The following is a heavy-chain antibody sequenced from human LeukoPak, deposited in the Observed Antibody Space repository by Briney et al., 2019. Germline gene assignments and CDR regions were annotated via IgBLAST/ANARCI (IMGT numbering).Heavy chain of an antibody. V-gene: IGHV3-33*01. CDR2: IWYDGSNK. Sequence: GRSLGLSCAASGFTFSSYGMHWVRQAPGKGLEWVAVIWYDGSNKYYADSVKGRFTISRDNSKNTLYLQMNGLRAEDTAVYYCARGGTMDYFDYWGQGTLVTVSS. D-gene: IGHD3-10*01. J-gene: IGHJ4*02. CDR1: GFTFSSYG. CDR3: ARGGTMDYFDY.